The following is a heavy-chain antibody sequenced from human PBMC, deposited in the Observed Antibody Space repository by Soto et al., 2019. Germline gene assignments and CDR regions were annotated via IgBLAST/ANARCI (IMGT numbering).Heavy chain of an antibody. CDR2: ISPYNGNT. D-gene: IGHD4-17*01. Sequence: QVQLVQSAAEVKKPVASVKVSCKASGYTFTNYGSSWVRQAPGQGLEWMGWISPYNGNTNYAQKLQGRVTMTTDTSTTAAYLELSSLRSDDTAVYYCARDLVLVAVPTGRSDYLVQGTLVTVSS. V-gene: IGHV1-18*01. CDR3: ARDLVLVAVPTGRSDY. J-gene: IGHJ4*02. CDR1: GYTFTNYG.